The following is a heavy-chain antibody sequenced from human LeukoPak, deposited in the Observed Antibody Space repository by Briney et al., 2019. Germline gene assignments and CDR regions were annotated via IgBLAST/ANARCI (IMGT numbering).Heavy chain of an antibody. CDR1: GGSFSGYY. Sequence: SETLSLTCAVYGGSFSGYYWSWIRQPPGKGLEWIGEINHSGSTNYNPSLKSRVTISVDTSKNQFSLKLSSVTAADTAVYYCARDYHDSSGYREWGQGTLVTVSS. J-gene: IGHJ4*02. D-gene: IGHD3-22*01. CDR2: INHSGST. V-gene: IGHV4-34*01. CDR3: ARDYHDSSGYRE.